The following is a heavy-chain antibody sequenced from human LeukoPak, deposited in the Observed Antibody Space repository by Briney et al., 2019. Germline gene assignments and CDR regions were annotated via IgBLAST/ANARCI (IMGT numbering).Heavy chain of an antibody. Sequence: GASVKVSCKASGYTFTGYYLHWVRQAPGQGLEWMGWINTNSGGTNYAQKFQGRVTMTRDTSISTAYMELSSLRSDDAAVYYCARDGNFDYWGQGTLVTVSS. D-gene: IGHD1-26*01. CDR3: ARDGNFDY. V-gene: IGHV1-2*02. CDR2: INTNSGGT. J-gene: IGHJ4*02. CDR1: GYTFTGYY.